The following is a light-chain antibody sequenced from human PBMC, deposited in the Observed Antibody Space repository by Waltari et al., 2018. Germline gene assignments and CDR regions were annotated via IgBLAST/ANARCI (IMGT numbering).Light chain of an antibody. CDR3: MQSLQTPLT. Sequence: EIVMTQSPLSLPVTPGKPASISCRSSQSLLHSNGYNILEWYLQRTGQSPQLLIYFASYRASGGPDRFSASGSGTDFTLKITRVEAEDVVVYYCMQSLQTPLTFGGGTKVEI. CDR1: QSLLHSNGYNI. V-gene: IGKV2-28*01. J-gene: IGKJ4*01. CDR2: FAS.